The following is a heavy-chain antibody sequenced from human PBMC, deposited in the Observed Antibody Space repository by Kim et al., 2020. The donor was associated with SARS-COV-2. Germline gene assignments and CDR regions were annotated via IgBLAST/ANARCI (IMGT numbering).Heavy chain of an antibody. D-gene: IGHD3-3*01. J-gene: IGHJ2*01. Sequence: VKGRFTISRDNSKNTLYLQMNSLRAEDTAVYYCAKYTIFGVVITRGYFDLWGRGTLVTVSS. V-gene: IGHV3-23*01. CDR3: AKYTIFGVVITRGYFDL.